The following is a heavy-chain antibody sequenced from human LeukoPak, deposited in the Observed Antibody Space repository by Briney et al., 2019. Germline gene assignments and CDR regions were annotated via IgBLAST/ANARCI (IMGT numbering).Heavy chain of an antibody. CDR2: IIGSGGST. V-gene: IGHV3-23*01. CDR1: GFTFSNYG. CDR3: AKGIYISSSSWYERYYYFDY. D-gene: IGHD6-13*01. J-gene: IGHJ4*02. Sequence: GGTLRLSCAASGFTFSNYGMSWVRQAPGKGLEWVSSIIGSGGSTYYADSVKGRFTISRDNSKNTLYLQMNSLRAEDTAVYYCAKGIYISSSSWYERYYYFDYWGQGTLVTVSS.